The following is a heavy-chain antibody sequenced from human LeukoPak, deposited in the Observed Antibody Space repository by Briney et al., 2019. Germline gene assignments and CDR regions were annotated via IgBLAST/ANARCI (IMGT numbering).Heavy chain of an antibody. V-gene: IGHV3-30*03. J-gene: IGHJ4*02. Sequence: PGRSLRLSCAPSGFTFSNYGMHWVRQAPGKGLEWVAVISYDGSNKYYADSVKGRFTISRDNSKNTLYLQMNSLRAEDTAVYYCARDGVVVITYLFDYWGQGTLVTVSS. CDR2: ISYDGSNK. D-gene: IGHD3-22*01. CDR1: GFTFSNYG. CDR3: ARDGVVVITYLFDY.